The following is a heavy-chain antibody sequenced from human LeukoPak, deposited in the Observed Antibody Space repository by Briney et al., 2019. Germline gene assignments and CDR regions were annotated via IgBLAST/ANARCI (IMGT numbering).Heavy chain of an antibody. CDR3: AGEGPASHGWFDP. D-gene: IGHD2-2*01. J-gene: IGHJ5*02. CDR1: GGSISSSNYY. Sequence: SETLSLTCTVSGGSISSSNYYWGWIRQPPGKGLEWIGSIYYSGSTYYNPSLKSRVTISVDTSKNQFSLKLSPVTAADTAVYYCAGEGPASHGWFDPWGQGTLVTVSS. V-gene: IGHV4-39*07. CDR2: IYYSGST.